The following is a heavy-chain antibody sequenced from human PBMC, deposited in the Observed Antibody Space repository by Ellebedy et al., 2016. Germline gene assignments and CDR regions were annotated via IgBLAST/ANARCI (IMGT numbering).Heavy chain of an antibody. CDR2: IYYSGST. Sequence: SETLSLTXAVNGGSFSNSCWSWFRQPPGKTLEWIGYIYYSGSTKYNPSLMRRVTISIDTSKNQFSLKLSSVTAADTAVYYCARRYFGVGDAFDFWGQGTMVTVSS. J-gene: IGHJ3*01. CDR1: GGSFSNSC. CDR3: ARRYFGVGDAFDF. V-gene: IGHV4-59*08. D-gene: IGHD3-9*01.